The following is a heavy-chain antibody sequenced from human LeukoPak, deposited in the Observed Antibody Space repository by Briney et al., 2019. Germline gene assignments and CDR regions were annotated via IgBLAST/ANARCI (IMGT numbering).Heavy chain of an antibody. CDR1: GGTFSSYA. Sequence: ASVKVSCKASGGTFSSYAISWVRQAPGQGLEWMGRIIPILGIANYAQKFQGRVTITADKSTSTAYMELSSLRSEDTAVYYCARASSWEGFDYWGQGTLVTVSS. CDR2: IIPILGIA. D-gene: IGHD2-2*01. V-gene: IGHV1-69*04. J-gene: IGHJ4*02. CDR3: ARASSWEGFDY.